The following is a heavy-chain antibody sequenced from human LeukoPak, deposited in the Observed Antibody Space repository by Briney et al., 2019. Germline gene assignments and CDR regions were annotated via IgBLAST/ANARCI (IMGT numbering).Heavy chain of an antibody. CDR1: GFTFSSYS. CDR2: ISSISSYI. J-gene: IGHJ6*02. D-gene: IGHD6-13*01. V-gene: IGHV3-21*01. Sequence: PGGSLRLSFAASGFTFSSYSMNWVRQAPGKGLEWVSSISSISSYIYYADSVKGRFTIYRDNAKNSLYLQMNSLRAEDTAVYYCARKTAALYGMDVWGQGTTVTVSS. CDR3: ARKTAALYGMDV.